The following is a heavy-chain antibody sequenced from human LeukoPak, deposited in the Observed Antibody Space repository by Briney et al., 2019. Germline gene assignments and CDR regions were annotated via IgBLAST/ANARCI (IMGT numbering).Heavy chain of an antibody. V-gene: IGHV1-2*02. CDR1: GYTFTGYY. Sequence: GASVKVSCKASGYTFTGYYMHWVRQAPGQGLEWMGWINPNSGGTNYAQKFQGRVTMTRDTSISTAYMELSRLRSDDTAVYYCARDLYGSGSYLYYYYYMDVWGKGTTVTISS. J-gene: IGHJ6*03. CDR3: ARDLYGSGSYLYYYYYMDV. D-gene: IGHD3-10*01. CDR2: INPNSGGT.